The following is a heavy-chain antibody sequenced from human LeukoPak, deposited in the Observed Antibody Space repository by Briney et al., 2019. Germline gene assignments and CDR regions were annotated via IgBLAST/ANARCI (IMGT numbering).Heavy chain of an antibody. CDR3: AGYYCRGGSFPDAFDI. Sequence: GESLKISCKGSGYSFTSYWIGWVRQMPGKGLEWMGIIYPGDSGPRYSPSFQGQVTISADKSISTAYLQWSSLKASDTAMYDCAGYYCRGGSFPDAFDIWGQGTMVAVSS. V-gene: IGHV5-51*01. CDR1: GYSFTSYW. CDR2: IYPGDSGP. D-gene: IGHD2-15*01. J-gene: IGHJ3*02.